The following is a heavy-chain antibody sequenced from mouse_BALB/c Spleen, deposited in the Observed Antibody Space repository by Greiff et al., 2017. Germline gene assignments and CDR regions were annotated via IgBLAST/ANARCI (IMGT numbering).Heavy chain of an antibody. Sequence: EVKLMESGGGLVKPGGSLKLSCAASGFAFSSYDMSWVRQTPEKRLEWVAYISSGGGSTYYPDTVKGRFTISRDNAKNTLYLQMSSLKSEDTAMYYGERHGGSWGQTPFAYWGQGKVGTVAA. CDR1: GFAFSSYD. V-gene: IGHV5-12-1*01. CDR3: ERHGGSWGQTPFAY. J-gene: IGHJ3*01. CDR2: ISSGGGST. D-gene: IGHD3-3*01.